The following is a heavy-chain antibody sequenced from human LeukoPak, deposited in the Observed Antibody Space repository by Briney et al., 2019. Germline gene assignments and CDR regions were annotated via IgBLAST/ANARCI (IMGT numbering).Heavy chain of an antibody. CDR3: SKTVIAFGAWSPFDY. V-gene: IGHV3-23*01. D-gene: IGHD3-16*01. CDR1: GFTFSNYT. Sequence: GGSLRLSCAASGFTFSNYTMSWVRRAPGKGLEWVSAISYSGRTTYYADSVKGRFTISRDNSKNTLYLQMNSLRAEDPPVYYFSKTVIAFGAWSPFDYWGQGTLVTVSS. CDR2: ISYSGRTT. J-gene: IGHJ4*02.